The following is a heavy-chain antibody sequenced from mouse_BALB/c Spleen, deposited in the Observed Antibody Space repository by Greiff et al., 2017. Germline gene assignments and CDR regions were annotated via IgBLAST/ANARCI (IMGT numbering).Heavy chain of an antibody. CDR3: AREGWDRYYFDY. J-gene: IGHJ2*01. D-gene: IGHD3-3*01. CDR2: ISDGGSYT. Sequence: EVKLEESGGGLVKPGGSLKLSCAASGFTFSDYYMYWVRQTPEKRLEWVATISDGGSYTYYPDSVKGRFTISRDNAKNNLYLQMSSLKSEDTAMYYCAREGWDRYYFDYWGQGTTLTVSS. V-gene: IGHV5-4*02. CDR1: GFTFSDYY.